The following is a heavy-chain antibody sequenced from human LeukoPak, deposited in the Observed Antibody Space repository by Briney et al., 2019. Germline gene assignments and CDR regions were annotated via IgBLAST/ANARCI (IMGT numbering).Heavy chain of an antibody. Sequence: SETQSLTCTVSGGSISSYYWSWIRQPAGKGLEWIGRIYTSGSTNYNPSLKSRVTMSVDTSKNQFSLKLGSVTAADTAVYYCARIEGPDYYDSSGHIPLWGQGTLVTVSS. CDR2: IYTSGST. V-gene: IGHV4-4*07. CDR1: GGSISSYY. J-gene: IGHJ4*02. CDR3: ARIEGPDYYDSSGHIPL. D-gene: IGHD3-22*01.